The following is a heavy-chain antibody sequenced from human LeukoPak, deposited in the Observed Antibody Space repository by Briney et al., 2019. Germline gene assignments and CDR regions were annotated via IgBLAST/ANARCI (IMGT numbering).Heavy chain of an antibody. CDR1: GGTFSSYG. D-gene: IGHD6-19*01. CDR3: AKDQYSSGWYYYYYYYGMDV. V-gene: IGHV1-69*13. CDR2: IIPIFGTA. Sequence: SVKVSCKASGGTFSSYGISWVRQAPGQGLEWMGGIIPIFGTANYAQKFQGRVTITADESTSTAYMELSSLRSEDTAVYYCAKDQYSSGWYYYYYYYGMDVWGQGTTVTVSS. J-gene: IGHJ6*02.